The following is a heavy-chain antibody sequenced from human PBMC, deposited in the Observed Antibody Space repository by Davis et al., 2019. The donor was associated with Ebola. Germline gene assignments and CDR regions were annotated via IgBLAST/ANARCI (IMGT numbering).Heavy chain of an antibody. D-gene: IGHD5-24*01. CDR2: IYYSGNT. CDR3: VRGSDAYKTGY. CDR1: GDSISSYY. J-gene: IGHJ4*02. V-gene: IGHV4-59*01. Sequence: SETLSLTCTVSGDSISSYYWSWIRQPPGKGLDWIGYIYYSGNTNYNPSLKSRVTISVDTSKNQFSLEVRSVTAADTAFYYCVRGSDAYKTGYWGQGTLVTVSS.